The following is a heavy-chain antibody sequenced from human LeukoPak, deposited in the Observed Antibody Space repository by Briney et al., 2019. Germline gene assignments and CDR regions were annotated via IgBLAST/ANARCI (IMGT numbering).Heavy chain of an antibody. CDR3: ARDLGRKHAFDI. CDR2: ISFSGNT. Sequence: SETLSHTFTVTVCTLSNSGYHGRGIRQPPGKGLEWIWNISFSGNTYYNPSLRRRVAISINTSKHQFSLSLSSVAAADTAKCYCARDLGRKHAFDIWGQGTMVSVSS. V-gene: IGHV4-39*02. D-gene: IGHD3-10*01. CDR1: VCTLSNSGYH. J-gene: IGHJ3*02.